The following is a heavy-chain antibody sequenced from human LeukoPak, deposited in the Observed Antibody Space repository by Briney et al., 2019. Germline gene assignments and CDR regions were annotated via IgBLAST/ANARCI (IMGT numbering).Heavy chain of an antibody. CDR3: AKERVVVVPDDYYYYGMDV. CDR1: GFTFSSYA. Sequence: GRSLRLSCAASGFTFSSYAMHWVRQAPGKGLEWVAVISYDGSNKYYADSVKGRFTISRDNSKNTLYLQMNSLRAEDTAVYYCAKERVVVVPDDYYYYGMDVWGQGTTVTVSS. J-gene: IGHJ6*02. D-gene: IGHD2-2*01. CDR2: ISYDGSNK. V-gene: IGHV3-30-3*01.